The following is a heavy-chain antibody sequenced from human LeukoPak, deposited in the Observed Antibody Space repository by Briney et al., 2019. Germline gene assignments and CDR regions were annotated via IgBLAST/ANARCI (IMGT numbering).Heavy chain of an antibody. Sequence: TSETLSLTCTVSGGSISSYYWSWIRQPPGKGLEWIGYIYYSGSTNYNPSLKGRVAISGDASKNQFSLKVNSVTAADTAVYYCAIRLTAAGPYYFDFWGQGILVTVSS. CDR2: IYYSGST. CDR3: AIRLTAAGPYYFDF. D-gene: IGHD6-13*01. V-gene: IGHV4-59*08. J-gene: IGHJ4*02. CDR1: GGSISSYY.